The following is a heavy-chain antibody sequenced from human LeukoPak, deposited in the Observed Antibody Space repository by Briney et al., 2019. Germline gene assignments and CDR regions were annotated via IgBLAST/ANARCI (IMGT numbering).Heavy chain of an antibody. D-gene: IGHD2-2*02. Sequence: ASVKVSCKASGYTFTSYYMHWVRQAPGQGLEWMGTINPSGGSIRYAQKFQGRVTMTGDMSTSTAYMELSSLRSEDTAVYYCANSDVVVPAAIFGGRIVGTNRDAFDIWGQGTMVTVSS. CDR2: INPSGGSI. CDR3: ANSDVVVPAAIFGGRIVGTNRDAFDI. J-gene: IGHJ3*02. V-gene: IGHV1-46*01. CDR1: GYTFTSYY.